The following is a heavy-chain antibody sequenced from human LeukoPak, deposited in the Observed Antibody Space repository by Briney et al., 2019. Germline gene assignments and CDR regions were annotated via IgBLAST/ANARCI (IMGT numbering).Heavy chain of an antibody. D-gene: IGHD3-10*01. V-gene: IGHV4-38-2*02. CDR2: IYHSGST. J-gene: IGHJ6*03. CDR3: ARAHGFGRRQIYYYYYYMDV. CDR1: GYSISSGYY. Sequence: PSETLSLTCTVSGYSISSGYYWGWIRQPPGKGLEWIGSIYHSGSTNYNPSLKSRVTISVDTSKNQFSLKLSSVTAADTAMYYCARAHGFGRRQIYYYYYYMDVWGKGTTVTISS.